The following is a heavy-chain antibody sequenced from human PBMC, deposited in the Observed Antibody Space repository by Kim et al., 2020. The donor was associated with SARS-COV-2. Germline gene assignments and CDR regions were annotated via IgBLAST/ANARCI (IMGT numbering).Heavy chain of an antibody. Sequence: SETLSLTCAVYGGSFSGYYWSWIRQPPGKGLEWIGEINHSGSTNYNPSLKSRVTISVDTSKNQFSLKLSSVTAADTAVYYCARRRITMVQGVIVSSRRFDPWGQGTLVTVSS. CDR3: ARRRITMVQGVIVSSRRFDP. CDR2: INHSGST. V-gene: IGHV4-34*01. CDR1: GGSFSGYY. D-gene: IGHD3-10*01. J-gene: IGHJ5*02.